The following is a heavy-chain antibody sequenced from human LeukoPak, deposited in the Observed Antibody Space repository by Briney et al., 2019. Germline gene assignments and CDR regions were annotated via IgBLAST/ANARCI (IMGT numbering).Heavy chain of an antibody. D-gene: IGHD3-3*01. CDR2: ISWNSGSI. J-gene: IGHJ4*02. Sequence: PGGSLRLSCAASGFTFDDYAMHWVRQAPGKGLEWVSGISWNSGSIGYADSVKGRFTISRDNAKDSLYLQMNSLRAEDTAVYYCARGRVVYSTQIDYWGQGTLVTVSS. V-gene: IGHV3-9*01. CDR1: GFTFDDYA. CDR3: ARGRVVYSTQIDY.